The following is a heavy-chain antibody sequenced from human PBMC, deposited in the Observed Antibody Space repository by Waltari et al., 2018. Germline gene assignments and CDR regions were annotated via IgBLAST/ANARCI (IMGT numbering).Heavy chain of an antibody. CDR3: ARGYSGYDFYYYYYMDV. CDR1: GYSISSGYY. Sequence: QVQLQESGPGLVKPSETLSLTCTVSGYSISSGYYWGWIRQPPGKGLEWIGSIYHSGRTDYNPSLKSRVTISVDTSKNQFSLKLSSVTAADTAVYYCARGYSGYDFYYYYYMDVWGKGTTVTISS. D-gene: IGHD5-12*01. V-gene: IGHV4-38-2*02. CDR2: IYHSGRT. J-gene: IGHJ6*03.